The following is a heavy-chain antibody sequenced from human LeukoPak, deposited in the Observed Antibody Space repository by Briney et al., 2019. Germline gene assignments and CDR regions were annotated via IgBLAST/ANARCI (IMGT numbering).Heavy chain of an antibody. CDR1: GFSVSSNH. D-gene: IGHD3-16*01. Sequence: QTGGSLRLSCAASGFSVSSNHMSWVRKAPGKGPEWVSVFYSGGTTFYADSVKGRFTISRDNSKNTLYLHTNSLRAEDTAVYYCARVSHSTQWGFGYWGQGTLVTVSS. V-gene: IGHV3-66*01. J-gene: IGHJ4*02. CDR2: FYSGGTT. CDR3: ARVSHSTQWGFGY.